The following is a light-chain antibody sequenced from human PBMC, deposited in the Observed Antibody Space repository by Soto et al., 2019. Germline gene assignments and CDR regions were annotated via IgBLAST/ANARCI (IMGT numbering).Light chain of an antibody. CDR1: QSVSGSY. V-gene: IGKV3-20*01. Sequence: EIVLTQSPGTLSLSPGERATLSCRASQSVSGSYLAWYQQKPGQAPRLLIYGASSRATGIPDRFSGSGSGTDVTLTISRLEPEDFAVYYCQQYGSSPQTFGQGTKVEIK. CDR3: QQYGSSPQT. CDR2: GAS. J-gene: IGKJ1*01.